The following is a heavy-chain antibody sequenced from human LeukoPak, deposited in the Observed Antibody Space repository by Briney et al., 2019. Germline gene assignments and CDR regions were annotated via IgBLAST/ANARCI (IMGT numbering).Heavy chain of an antibody. V-gene: IGHV3-74*01. CDR1: GFTFSNYW. D-gene: IGHD3-22*01. CDR3: ARDVGCITMIVHAFDI. Sequence: GGSLRLSCAASGFTFSNYWIHWVRQAPGKGLVWVSRINSDGNSTSYADSVKGRFTISRDNAKNTLYLQMNSLRAEDTAVYYCARDVGCITMIVHAFDIWGQGTMVTVSS. CDR2: INSDGNST. J-gene: IGHJ3*02.